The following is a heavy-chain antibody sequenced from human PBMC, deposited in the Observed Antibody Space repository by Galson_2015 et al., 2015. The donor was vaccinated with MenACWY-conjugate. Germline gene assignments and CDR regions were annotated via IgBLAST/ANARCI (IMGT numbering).Heavy chain of an antibody. CDR3: ARLPRGINLMVEGS. J-gene: IGHJ5*02. Sequence: SETLSLTCSVSGGSIYGDAYWWAWIRQPPGKGLEWIASIHYSETTHYSPSLKSRVSISVDTSKNQFSLKLSSVTAADTTVYYCARLPRGINLMVEGSWGQGILVTVPS. V-gene: IGHV4-39*01. CDR1: GGSIYGDAYW. CDR2: IHYSETT. D-gene: IGHD3-10*01.